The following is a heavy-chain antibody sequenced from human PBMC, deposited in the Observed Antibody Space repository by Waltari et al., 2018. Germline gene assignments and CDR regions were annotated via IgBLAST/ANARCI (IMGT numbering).Heavy chain of an antibody. CDR3: AAYMYYYDSSCFQADY. J-gene: IGHJ4*02. D-gene: IGHD3-22*01. Sequence: QVKLVQSGAEVKKPGASLKVSCKASGYTFTGYYMHWVRQAPGQGLEWKGRVNPVSGCTNYAQRYQDRVSMTRDTSISTAYMELSRLMSDDTAVYYCAAYMYYYDSSCFQADYWGQGTLVTVSS. CDR2: VNPVSGCT. CDR1: GYTFTGYY. V-gene: IGHV1-2*06.